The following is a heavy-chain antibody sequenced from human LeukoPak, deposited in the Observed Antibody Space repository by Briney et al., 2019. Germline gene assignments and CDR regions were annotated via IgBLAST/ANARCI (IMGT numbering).Heavy chain of an antibody. Sequence: ASVKVSCKASGYTFTNYGISWVRQAPGQGLEWMGWISAYNGNTNYAQKLQGRVTMTTDTSTSTAYMELRSLRSDDTAVYYCATVAVPGYNWNDGMDDTFDIWGQGTMVTVSS. CDR3: ATVAVPGYNWNDGMDDTFDI. D-gene: IGHD1-1*01. V-gene: IGHV1-18*01. CDR1: GYTFTNYG. CDR2: ISAYNGNT. J-gene: IGHJ3*02.